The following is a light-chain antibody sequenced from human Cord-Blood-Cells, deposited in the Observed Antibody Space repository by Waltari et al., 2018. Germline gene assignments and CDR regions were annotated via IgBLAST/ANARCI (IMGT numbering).Light chain of an antibody. J-gene: IGLJ1*01. CDR1: SLRSYY. CDR3: NSRDSSGNRV. CDR2: GKN. Sequence: SSELTQDPAVSVALGQTVRITCQGDSLRSYYASWYQQKPGQATVLVIYGKNNRPSEIPERCSGARSGKTACLTISGAQAEDEADYYCNSRDSSGNRVVGTETKVTVL. V-gene: IGLV3-19*01.